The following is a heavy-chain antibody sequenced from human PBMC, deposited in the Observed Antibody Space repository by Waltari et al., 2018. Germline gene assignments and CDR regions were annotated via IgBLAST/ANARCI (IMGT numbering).Heavy chain of an antibody. V-gene: IGHV3-53*01. CDR1: GFTVSSSS. CDR3: AREFRWTSAAGYFDY. CDR2: IYSCGST. Sequence: EVQLVESGGGLIQPGGSLRLSCAASGFTVSSSSMRWVRQAPGKGVEWVSVIYSCGSTYYADSVKGRFTISRDNSKHTLYLQMNSLSAEDTAVYYCAREFRWTSAAGYFDYWGQGTLVTVSS. J-gene: IGHJ4*02. D-gene: IGHD6-13*01.